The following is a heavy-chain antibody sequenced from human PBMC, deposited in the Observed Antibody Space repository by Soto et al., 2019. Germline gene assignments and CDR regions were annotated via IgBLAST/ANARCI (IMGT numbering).Heavy chain of an antibody. CDR3: VKDLGGYDCDDY. V-gene: IGHV3-21*01. D-gene: IGHD5-12*01. CDR2: ISSSSSYI. Sequence: GGSLRLSCAASGFTFSSYSMNWVRQAPGKGLEWVSSISSSSSYIYYADSVKGRFTISRDNSKNTLYLQMSSLRAEDTAVYYCVKDLGGYDCDDYWGKGTLVTVSS. J-gene: IGHJ4*02. CDR1: GFTFSSYS.